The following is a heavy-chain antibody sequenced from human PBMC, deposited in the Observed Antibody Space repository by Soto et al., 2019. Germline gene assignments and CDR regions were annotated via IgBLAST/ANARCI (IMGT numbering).Heavy chain of an antibody. CDR2: IPQDGVDG. J-gene: IGHJ6*02. CDR1: GFIFSMCS. CDR3: ARDHLILPAHDFFYGSDV. Sequence: PGGSLRLSCEVSGFIFSMCSMSWVRQTPGKGLEWVAKIPQDGVDGHYADAVKGRFTISRDNGKNSLYLQMNNLRAEDTAVYYCARDHLILPAHDFFYGSDVWGRGATVTVSS. V-gene: IGHV3-7*03. D-gene: IGHD2-21*02.